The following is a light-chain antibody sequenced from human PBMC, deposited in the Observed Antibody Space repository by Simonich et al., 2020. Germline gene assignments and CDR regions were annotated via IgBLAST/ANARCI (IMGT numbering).Light chain of an antibody. CDR3: QQFNSYPRT. CDR1: QGISRA. Sequence: AIQLTQSPSSLSASVGDRVTITCRESQGISRALAWYQQKPVKAPKLLIYDASSLESGVPSRFSGSGSGTDFTLTSSSLQPEDFATYYCQQFNSYPRTFGQGTKVEIK. V-gene: IGKV1-13*02. J-gene: IGKJ1*01. CDR2: DAS.